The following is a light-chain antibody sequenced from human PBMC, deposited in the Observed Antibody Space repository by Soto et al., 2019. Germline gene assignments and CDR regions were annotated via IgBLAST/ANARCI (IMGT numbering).Light chain of an antibody. Sequence: EIVLTQSPGTLSLSPGERATLSCRASQSVSSSLAWYQQKPGQAPRLLIYGTSNRATAIPDRFSGSGSGADFTLTISRLEPEDFALDYCQQYGISPSTFGPGTKVEI. CDR1: QSVSSS. CDR3: QQYGISPST. J-gene: IGKJ1*01. V-gene: IGKV3-20*01. CDR2: GTS.